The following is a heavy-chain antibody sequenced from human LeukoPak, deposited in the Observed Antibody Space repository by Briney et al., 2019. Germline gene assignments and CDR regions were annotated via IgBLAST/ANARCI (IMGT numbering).Heavy chain of an antibody. CDR3: ARERTGYSSSWYYFDY. CDR1: GGSISSYY. J-gene: IGHJ4*02. CDR2: IYYSGST. Sequence: SETLSLTCTVSGGSISSYYWSWIRQPPGKGREWIGYIYYSGSTNYNPSLKSRVTISVDTSKNQFSLKLSSVTAADTAVYYCARERTGYSSSWYYFDYWGQGTLVTVSS. D-gene: IGHD6-13*01. V-gene: IGHV4-59*01.